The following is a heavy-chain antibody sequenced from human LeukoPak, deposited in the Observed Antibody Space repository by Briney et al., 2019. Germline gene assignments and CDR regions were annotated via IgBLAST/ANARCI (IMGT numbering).Heavy chain of an antibody. D-gene: IGHD6-19*01. Sequence: GGSLRLSCAASGFAFSSYWMAWVRQAPEKGLEWVANIDQDGSDKNYVDSVKGRSTISRDNARNSLYLQMNSLRVEDTAVYFCARGYNSALDYWGQGVLVTVSS. J-gene: IGHJ4*02. CDR1: GFAFSSYW. V-gene: IGHV3-7*04. CDR3: ARGYNSALDY. CDR2: IDQDGSDK.